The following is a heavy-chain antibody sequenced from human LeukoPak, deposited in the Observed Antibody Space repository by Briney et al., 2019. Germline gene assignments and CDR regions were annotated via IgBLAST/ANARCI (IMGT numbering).Heavy chain of an antibody. J-gene: IGHJ3*02. D-gene: IGHD3-22*01. V-gene: IGHV4-39*07. CDR2: NYYSGST. Sequence: KASETLSLTCTVSGGSISSSSYYWGWIRQPPGKGLEWIGSNYYSGSTYYNPSLKSRVTISVDTSKNQFSLKLSSVTAADTAVYYCARVDSSGSHAFDIWGQGTMVTVSS. CDR3: ARVDSSGSHAFDI. CDR1: GGSISSSSYY.